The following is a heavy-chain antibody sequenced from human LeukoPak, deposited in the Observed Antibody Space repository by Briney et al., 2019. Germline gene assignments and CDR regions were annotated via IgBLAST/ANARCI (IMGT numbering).Heavy chain of an antibody. Sequence: GGCLRLSCAASGFTFSTYWMNWVRQAPGKGLEWVANIKHDGSEKYYVDSVMGRFTISRDNAKNSLYLQMNSLRAEDTAVYYCAREKMLPWGQGTLVTVSS. V-gene: IGHV3-7*01. CDR2: IKHDGSEK. J-gene: IGHJ4*02. CDR1: GFTFSTYW. D-gene: IGHD3-10*02. CDR3: AREKMLP.